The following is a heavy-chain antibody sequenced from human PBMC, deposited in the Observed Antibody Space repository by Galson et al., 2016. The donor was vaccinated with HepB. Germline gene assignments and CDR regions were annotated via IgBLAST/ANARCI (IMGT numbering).Heavy chain of an antibody. CDR2: IGTAGDT. CDR3: ARDGGGTGGYYYYAMDV. D-gene: IGHD1-14*01. V-gene: IGHV3-13*01. J-gene: IGHJ6*02. CDR1: GFTFSRYD. Sequence: PRLSCAASGFTFSRYDMHWVRHVTGKGLEWVSAIGTAGDTYYPGSVKGRFTISRENAKNSLYLQMNSLRDEDTAVYYCARDGGGTGGYYYYAMDVWGQGTTVTVSS.